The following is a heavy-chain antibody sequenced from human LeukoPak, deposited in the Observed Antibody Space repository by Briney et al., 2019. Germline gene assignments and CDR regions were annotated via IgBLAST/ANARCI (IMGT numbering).Heavy chain of an antibody. D-gene: IGHD2-2*01. CDR1: GLTFSSYA. CDR2: ITSNGGST. J-gene: IGHJ4*02. Sequence: GGSLRLSCSASGLTFSSYAMNWVRQAPGKGLEYVSAITSNGGSTYYADSVKGRFTISRDNSKNTLYLQMSSLRAEDTAVYYCVKGGCSGSSCYGGDYWGQGTLVTVSS. V-gene: IGHV3-64D*06. CDR3: VKGGCSGSSCYGGDY.